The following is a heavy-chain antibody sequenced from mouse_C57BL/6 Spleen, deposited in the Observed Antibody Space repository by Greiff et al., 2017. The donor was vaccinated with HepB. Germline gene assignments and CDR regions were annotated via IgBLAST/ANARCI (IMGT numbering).Heavy chain of an antibody. CDR3: ARIGLLAGYFDV. CDR1: GFTFSDYY. D-gene: IGHD1-1*01. Sequence: EVMLVESGGGLVQPGGSLKLSCAASGFTFSDYYMYWVRQTPEKRLEWVAYISNGGGSTYYPDTVKGRFTISRDNAKNTLYLQMSRLKSEDTAMYYCARIGLLAGYFDVWGTGTTVTVSS. V-gene: IGHV5-12*01. J-gene: IGHJ1*03. CDR2: ISNGGGST.